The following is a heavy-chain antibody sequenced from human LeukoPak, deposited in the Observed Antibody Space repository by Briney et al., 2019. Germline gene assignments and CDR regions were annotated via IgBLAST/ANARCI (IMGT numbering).Heavy chain of an antibody. CDR1: GFTFSDYS. D-gene: IGHD6-13*01. Sequence: GGSLRLSCTAAGFTFSDYSMNWVRQAPGKGLEWVSSISSSSSYIYYADSVKGRFTISRDNAKNLLYLQMNSLRAEDTAVYYCARDPPIAAAVPDYWGQGTLVTVSS. V-gene: IGHV3-21*06. CDR2: ISSSSSYI. CDR3: ARDPPIAAAVPDY. J-gene: IGHJ4*02.